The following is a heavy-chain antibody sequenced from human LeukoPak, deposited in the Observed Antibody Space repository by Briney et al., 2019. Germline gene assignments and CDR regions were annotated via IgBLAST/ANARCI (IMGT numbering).Heavy chain of an antibody. J-gene: IGHJ4*02. CDR1: GFTFSSYW. Sequence: GGSLRLSCAASGFTFSSYWMYWVRRVPGKGLVWVSRTNTDGTTTNYADSVQGRFTVSRDNAKSTLYLQMNSLRAEDTAVYSCTRDYCSGGSCSSGPGYWGQGTLVTVSS. D-gene: IGHD2-15*01. V-gene: IGHV3-74*01. CDR3: TRDYCSGGSCSSGPGY. CDR2: TNTDGTTT.